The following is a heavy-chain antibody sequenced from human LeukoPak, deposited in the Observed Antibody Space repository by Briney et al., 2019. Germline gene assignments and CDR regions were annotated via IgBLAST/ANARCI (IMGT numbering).Heavy chain of an antibody. D-gene: IGHD3-3*01. CDR3: ARGSGHDY. V-gene: IGHV4-59*01. Sequence: PSETLSLTCTVSGGSINSYYWSWIRQPPGKGLEWIGYIYYSGSTNYNPSLKSRVTISIDTSKNQFSLNLSSVTAADTAMYYCARGSGHDYWGQGTLVTVSS. CDR1: GGSINSYY. J-gene: IGHJ4*02. CDR2: IYYSGST.